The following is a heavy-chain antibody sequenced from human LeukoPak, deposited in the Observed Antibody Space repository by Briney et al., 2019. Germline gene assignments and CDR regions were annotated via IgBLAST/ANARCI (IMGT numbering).Heavy chain of an antibody. CDR3: ARLNCSGGSCYSVDH. Sequence: PSETLSLTCTVSGGSISSGAYCWSWSRQHPGKGLEWIGYIYYSGSTYYNPSLKSRVTISIDTYKNQFSLKLSSVTAADTAVYYCARLNCSGGSCYSVDHWGQGTLVTVSS. J-gene: IGHJ5*02. CDR2: IYYSGST. V-gene: IGHV4-30-4*08. CDR1: GGSISSGAYC. D-gene: IGHD2-15*01.